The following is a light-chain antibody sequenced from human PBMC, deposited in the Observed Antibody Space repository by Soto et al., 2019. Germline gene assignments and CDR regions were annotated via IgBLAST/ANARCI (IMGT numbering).Light chain of an antibody. CDR1: QNVFSD. Sequence: EILLTQSPATLSLSPGETATLSCRATQNVFSDLAWYQQKPGQAPRLLVYGATTRATDAPAKFRGRGSGTEFSLTISSLQSEDSATYYCQQYRSWPRTFGQASRVEI. V-gene: IGKV3-15*01. CDR3: QQYRSWPRT. CDR2: GAT. J-gene: IGKJ1*01.